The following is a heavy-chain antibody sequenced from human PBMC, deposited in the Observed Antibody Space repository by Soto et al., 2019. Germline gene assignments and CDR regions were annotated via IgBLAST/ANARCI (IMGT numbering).Heavy chain of an antibody. V-gene: IGHV3-23*01. J-gene: IGHJ4*02. CDR1: GFTFSSYA. Sequence: EVQLLESGGGLVQPGGSLRLSCAASGFTFSSYAMSWVRQAPGKGLEWVSAISGSGGSTYYADSVKGRFTISRDNSKNTLYLQMNSLRAEDTAVYYCAKPLSSRFLEWSPFDYWGQGTLVTVSS. CDR2: ISGSGGST. D-gene: IGHD3-3*01. CDR3: AKPLSSRFLEWSPFDY.